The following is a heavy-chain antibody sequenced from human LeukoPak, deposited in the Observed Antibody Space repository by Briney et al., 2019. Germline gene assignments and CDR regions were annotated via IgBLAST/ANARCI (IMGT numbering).Heavy chain of an antibody. CDR2: INHSGTT. CDR1: GGSFSGYY. J-gene: IGHJ4*02. V-gene: IGHV4-34*01. Sequence: PSETLSLTCAVYGGSFSGYYWSWIRQPPGKGLEWIGEINHSGTTHYNPSHKSRVTVSVDTSKSQFSLKLSSLTAADTAVYYCPRRARYSLIDFWGQGTLVTVSS. D-gene: IGHD1-26*01. CDR3: PRRARYSLIDF.